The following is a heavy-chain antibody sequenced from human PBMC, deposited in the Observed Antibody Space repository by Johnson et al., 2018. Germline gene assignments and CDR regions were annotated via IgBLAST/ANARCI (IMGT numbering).Heavy chain of an antibody. V-gene: IGHV1-46*01. Sequence: VQLVESGAEVKKPGASVKVSCKASGYTFTSYYMHWVRQAPGQGLEWMGIINPSGGSTSYAQKFQGRVTMTRDTSTSTVYMELSSLRAEDTAVYYCARDSLRFLEWLSTYYFDYWGQGTLVTVSS. CDR1: GYTFTSYY. J-gene: IGHJ4*02. D-gene: IGHD3-3*01. CDR2: INPSGGST. CDR3: ARDSLRFLEWLSTYYFDY.